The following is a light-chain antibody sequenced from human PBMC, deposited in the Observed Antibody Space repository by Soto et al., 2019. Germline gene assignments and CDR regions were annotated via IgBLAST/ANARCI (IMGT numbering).Light chain of an antibody. CDR2: DAS. V-gene: IGKV3-11*01. CDR1: QSINRH. CDR3: QQRSNWPPVT. J-gene: IGKJ4*01. Sequence: EIVLTQSPATLSLSPGERATLSCRASQSINRHLAWYRQKPGQAPRLLIYDASNRATGIPARFSGSGAGTGVTLTVSSLEPEDLGADYCQQRSNWPPVTGGGGTKVEIK.